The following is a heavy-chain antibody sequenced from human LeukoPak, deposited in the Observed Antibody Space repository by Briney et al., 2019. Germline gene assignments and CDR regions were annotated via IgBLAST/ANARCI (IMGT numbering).Heavy chain of an antibody. CDR3: ARGRSSSRCSSTSCYRGYYYYGMDV. CDR2: TYYRSKWYN. Sequence: SQTLSLTCAISGDSVSSNSAAWNWIRQSPSRGLEWLGRTYYRSKWYNDYAVSVKSRITINPDTSKNQFSLQLNSVTPEDTAVYYCARGRSSSRCSSTSCYRGYYYYGMDVWGQGTTVTVSS. J-gene: IGHJ6*02. CDR1: GDSVSSNSAA. V-gene: IGHV6-1*01. D-gene: IGHD2-2*02.